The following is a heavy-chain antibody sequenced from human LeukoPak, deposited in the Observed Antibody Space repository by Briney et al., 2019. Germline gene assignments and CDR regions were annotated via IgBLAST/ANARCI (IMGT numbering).Heavy chain of an antibody. CDR2: INEDGSEK. Sequence: GGSLRLSFTASGFTFSNYWMSWVRQAPGKGRERVDDINEDGSEKYYVDSVKGRFTISRDNDKKSLYLQVNSLRADDAAIYYCARDQRLLGYCSSTGCYPLYFANWGQGTLVTVSS. J-gene: IGHJ4*02. V-gene: IGHV3-7*01. CDR1: GFTFSNYW. CDR3: ARDQRLLGYCSSTGCYPLYFAN. D-gene: IGHD2-2*01.